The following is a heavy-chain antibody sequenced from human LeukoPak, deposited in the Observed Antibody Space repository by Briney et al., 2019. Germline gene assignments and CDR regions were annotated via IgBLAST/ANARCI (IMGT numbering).Heavy chain of an antibody. Sequence: GESLKISCKCSGYPFYNYWIGWVRQMPGKGLEWMGIIYPADSDTTYSPSFRGQVTISADKSINTAYLQLSSLKASDTAMYYCARRPPTVVTLSRDALHIWGQGTMVIVSS. CDR1: GYPFYNYW. V-gene: IGHV5-51*01. J-gene: IGHJ3*02. D-gene: IGHD4-23*01. CDR2: IYPADSDT. CDR3: ARRPPTVVTLSRDALHI.